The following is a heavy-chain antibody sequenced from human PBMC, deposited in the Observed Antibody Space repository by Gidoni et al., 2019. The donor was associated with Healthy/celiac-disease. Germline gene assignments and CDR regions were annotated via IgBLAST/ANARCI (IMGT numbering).Heavy chain of an antibody. CDR2: ISWKSGSI. D-gene: IGHD6-13*01. Sequence: EVQLVESGGGLVQPGRSLRLSCAASGFTFDDYAMHWVRQAPGKGLEWVSGISWKSGSIGYADSVKGRFTISRDNAKNSLYLQMNSLRAEDTALYYCAKDIVGAAAGTTGLDYWGQGTLVTVSS. J-gene: IGHJ4*02. CDR3: AKDIVGAAAGTTGLDY. CDR1: GFTFDDYA. V-gene: IGHV3-9*01.